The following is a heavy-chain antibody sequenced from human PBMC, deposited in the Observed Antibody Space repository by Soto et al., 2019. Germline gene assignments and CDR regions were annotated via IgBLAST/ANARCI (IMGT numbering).Heavy chain of an antibody. CDR1: GFTFSNDW. D-gene: IGHD4-17*01. CDR3: TTDGFYGDSPVGYYYGMDV. J-gene: IGHJ6*04. Sequence: EVQLVESGGGLVKPGGSLRLSCAASGFTFSNDWMNWVRQAPGKGLEWVGRIKSKTDGGTTDYAAPVKGRFTISRDDSKNTLYLQMNSLKTADTAVYYCTTDGFYGDSPVGYYYGMDVWGKGTTVTVSS. CDR2: IKSKTDGGTT. V-gene: IGHV3-15*07.